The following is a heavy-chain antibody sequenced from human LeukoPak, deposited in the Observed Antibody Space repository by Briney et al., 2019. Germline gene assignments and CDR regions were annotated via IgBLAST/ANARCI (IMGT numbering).Heavy chain of an antibody. J-gene: IGHJ4*02. Sequence: ASVKVSCKASGYTFTSYGISWVRQAPGQGLEWMGWISAYNGNTNYAQKLQGRVTMTTDTSTSTACMELRSLRSDDTAVYYCAREVNYAVRGVVDYWGQGTLVTVSS. CDR3: AREVNYAVRGVVDY. V-gene: IGHV1-18*01. CDR1: GYTFTSYG. D-gene: IGHD3-10*01. CDR2: ISAYNGNT.